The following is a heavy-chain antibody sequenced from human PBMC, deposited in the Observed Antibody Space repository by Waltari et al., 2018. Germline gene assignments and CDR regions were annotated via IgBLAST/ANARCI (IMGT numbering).Heavy chain of an antibody. CDR2: IINPVGNT. CDR1: GGDFNNYA. V-gene: IGHV1-69*04. CDR3: ASGRDFDIATTDMEV. J-gene: IGHJ6*03. D-gene: IGHD3-3*01. Sequence: QVLLAQSGAEARQPGSSVKVSCKASGGDFNNYATSWVRQAPGQGLEWMGRIINPVGNTADGQNFRDRLRITADKAASTVYMELSSLRSDDTAVYYCASGRDFDIATTDMEVWGKGTAVTIS.